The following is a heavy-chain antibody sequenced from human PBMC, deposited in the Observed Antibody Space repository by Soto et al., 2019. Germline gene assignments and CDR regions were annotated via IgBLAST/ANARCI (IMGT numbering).Heavy chain of an antibody. Sequence: EVQLLESGGGLVQPGGSLRLSCTASGVTFSMSAMTWVRQSPEKGLEWVSSITPSGLSTYYAVSVKGRFTISRDNSKNAVYLKMNSLRVEDTATYYCANGGYCNGTTCNFGGGYYFDYGGEGTQVTVSS. CDR1: GVTFSMSA. CDR3: ANGGYCNGTTCNFGGGYYFDY. D-gene: IGHD5-12*01. V-gene: IGHV3-23*01. CDR2: ITPSGLST. J-gene: IGHJ4*02.